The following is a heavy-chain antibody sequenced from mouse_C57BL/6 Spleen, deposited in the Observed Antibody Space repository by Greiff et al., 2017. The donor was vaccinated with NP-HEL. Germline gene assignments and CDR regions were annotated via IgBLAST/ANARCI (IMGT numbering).Heavy chain of an antibody. CDR2: IWTGGGT. D-gene: IGHD2-5*01. CDR3: ARTYSNPLTVEAWFAY. Sequence: QVQLKESGPGLVAPSQSLSITCTVSGFSLTSYAISWVRQPPGKGLEWLGVIWTGGGTNYNSALKSRLSISKDNSKSQVFLKMNSLQTDDTARYYCARTYSNPLTVEAWFAYWGQGTLVTVSA. CDR1: GFSLTSYA. J-gene: IGHJ3*01. V-gene: IGHV2-9-1*01.